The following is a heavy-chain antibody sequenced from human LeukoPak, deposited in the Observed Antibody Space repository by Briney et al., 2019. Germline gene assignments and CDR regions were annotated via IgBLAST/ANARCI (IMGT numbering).Heavy chain of an antibody. D-gene: IGHD6-13*01. CDR2: IYYSGST. J-gene: IGHJ4*02. V-gene: IGHV4-30-4*01. Sequence: SQTLSLTCTVSGGSISSGDYYWSWIRQPPGKGLEWIGYIYYSGSTYYNPSLKSRVTISVDTSKNQFSLKLSSVTAADTAVYYCARSHSSSRTPIDYWGQGTLVTVSS. CDR3: ARSHSSSRTPIDY. CDR1: GGSISSGDYY.